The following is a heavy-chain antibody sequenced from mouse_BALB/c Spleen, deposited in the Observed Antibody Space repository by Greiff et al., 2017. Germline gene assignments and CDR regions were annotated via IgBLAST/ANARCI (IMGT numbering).Heavy chain of an antibody. D-gene: IGHD2-3*01. CDR3: ARVDGYHAMDY. V-gene: IGHV5-9-4*01. Sequence: EVTLMESGGGLVQPGGSRKLSCAASGFTFSSYAMSWVRQSPEKRLEWVAVISSGGSYTYYPDTVPGRFTISRDNAKNNLYLEMSSLRSEDTAMYYWARVDGYHAMDYWGQGTSVTVSS. CDR1: GFTFSSYA. CDR2: ISSGGSYT. J-gene: IGHJ4*01.